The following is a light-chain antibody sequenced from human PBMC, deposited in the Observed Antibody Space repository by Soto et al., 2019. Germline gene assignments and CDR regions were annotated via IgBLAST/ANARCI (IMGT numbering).Light chain of an antibody. CDR3: QSYDSSLRRV. J-gene: IGLJ2*01. Sequence: QSVLTQPPSVSGAPGQRGTISRTGSSSNIGAGYDVHWYQQLPGTAPKLLIYDNSNRPSGVPDRFSGSKSGTSASLAITGLQAEDEADYYFQSYDSSLRRVFGGGTKLTVL. CDR2: DNS. V-gene: IGLV1-40*01. CDR1: SSNIGAGYD.